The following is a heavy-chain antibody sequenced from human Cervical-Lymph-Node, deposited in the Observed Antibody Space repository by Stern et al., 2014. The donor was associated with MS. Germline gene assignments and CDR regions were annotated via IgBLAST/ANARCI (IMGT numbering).Heavy chain of an antibody. CDR2: IYYSGAT. CDR1: GGSVSSNRYY. D-gene: IGHD3/OR15-3a*01. Sequence: QLQLQESGPGLVKPSETLSLTCSLSGGSVSSNRYYWGWIRQPPGKGLEWIGIIYYSGATFYNPSLKSRVSISMGTSKTQFSLSLSFVTAADTAVYYCGRAGLDDTFDVWGQGTMVTVSS. CDR3: GRAGLDDTFDV. V-gene: IGHV4-39*01. J-gene: IGHJ3*01.